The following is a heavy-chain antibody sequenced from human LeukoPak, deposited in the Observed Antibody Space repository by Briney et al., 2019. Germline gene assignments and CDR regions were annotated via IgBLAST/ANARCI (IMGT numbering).Heavy chain of an antibody. V-gene: IGHV4-59*01. CDR2: IYYSGST. J-gene: IGHJ3*02. D-gene: IGHD1-26*01. CDR1: GGSISSYY. Sequence: PSETLSLTCTVSGGSISSYYWSWIRQPPGKGLEWIGYIYYSGSTNYNPSLKSRVTISVDTSKNQFSLKLSSVTAADTAVYYCARPARQWGNAPGAFDIWGQGTMVTVSS. CDR3: ARPARQWGNAPGAFDI.